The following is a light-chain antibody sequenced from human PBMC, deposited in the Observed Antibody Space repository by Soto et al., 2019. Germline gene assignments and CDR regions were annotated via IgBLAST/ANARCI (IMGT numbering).Light chain of an antibody. V-gene: IGLV2-23*01. CDR3: CSYAGSSTSV. J-gene: IGLJ1*01. Sequence: QSALIQPASVSGSPGQSITISCTGTSSDVGSYNLVSWYQQHPAKAPKLMIYEGSKRPSGVSNRFSGSKSGNTASLTISGLQAEDEADYYCCSYAGSSTSVFGTGTMLTVL. CDR2: EGS. CDR1: SSDVGSYNL.